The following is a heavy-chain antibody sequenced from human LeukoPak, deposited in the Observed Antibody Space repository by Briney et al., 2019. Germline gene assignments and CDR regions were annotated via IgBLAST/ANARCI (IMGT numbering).Heavy chain of an antibody. V-gene: IGHV4-59*01. CDR3: ARRAYGGYPWFDY. CDR2: IYYSGST. CDR1: GGSISSYY. D-gene: IGHD4-23*01. J-gene: IGHJ4*02. Sequence: SETLSLTCTVSGGSISSYYWSWIRQPPGKGLEWIGYIYYSGSTNYNPSLKSRVTISVDTSKNQFSLKLSSVTAADTAVYYCARRAYGGYPWFDYWGQGTLVTVSS.